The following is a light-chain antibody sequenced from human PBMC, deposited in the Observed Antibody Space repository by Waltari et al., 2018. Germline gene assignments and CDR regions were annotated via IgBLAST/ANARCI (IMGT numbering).Light chain of an antibody. J-gene: IGLJ3*02. Sequence: QSVLTQPPSASGTPGQRVTISCSGSASNIGSNIVNWYQQLPGKAPTLLIYRSDQRPSGVPDRFSGSKSGTSASLAISGLQSADEADYYSAAWDDSLNGHWVFGGGTKVAVL. CDR2: RSD. CDR1: ASNIGSNI. V-gene: IGLV1-44*01. CDR3: AAWDDSLNGHWV.